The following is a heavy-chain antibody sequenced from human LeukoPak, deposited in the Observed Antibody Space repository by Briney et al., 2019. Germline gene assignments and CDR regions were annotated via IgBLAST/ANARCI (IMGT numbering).Heavy chain of an antibody. CDR3: AKEGGITMVRGVIITSSHYHWFDP. CDR2: ISYDGSNK. D-gene: IGHD3-10*01. CDR1: GFTFSSYG. J-gene: IGHJ5*02. V-gene: IGHV3-30*18. Sequence: GGSLRLSCAAPGFTFSSYGMHWVRQAPGKGLEWVAVISYDGSNKYYADSVKGRFTISRDNSKNTLYLQMNSLRAEDTAVYYCAKEGGITMVRGVIITSSHYHWFDPWGQGTLVTVSS.